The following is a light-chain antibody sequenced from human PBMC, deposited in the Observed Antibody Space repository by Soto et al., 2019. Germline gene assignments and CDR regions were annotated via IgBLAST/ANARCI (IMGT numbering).Light chain of an antibody. J-gene: IGKJ2*01. Sequence: DIQMTQSPSTLFASVGDRVTITCRASQSISSWLAWYQQKPGKAPKLLIYKATSLESGVPSRFSGSGSGTEVTLTISSLQPDDFATYYCQQYNSYSPYTFGQGTKLEIK. CDR1: QSISSW. V-gene: IGKV1-5*03. CDR3: QQYNSYSPYT. CDR2: KAT.